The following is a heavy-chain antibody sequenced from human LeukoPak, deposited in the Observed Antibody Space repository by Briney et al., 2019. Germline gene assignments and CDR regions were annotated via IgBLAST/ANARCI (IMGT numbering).Heavy chain of an antibody. V-gene: IGHV4-59*01. D-gene: IGHD3-22*01. Sequence: PSETLSLTCTVSGGSISSYYWSWIRQPPGKGLEWIGYIYYSGGTNYNPSLKSRVTISVDTSKNQFSLKLSSVTAADTAVYYCARSSGYFRTFDYWGQGTLVTVSS. CDR2: IYYSGGT. J-gene: IGHJ4*02. CDR3: ARSSGYFRTFDY. CDR1: GGSISSYY.